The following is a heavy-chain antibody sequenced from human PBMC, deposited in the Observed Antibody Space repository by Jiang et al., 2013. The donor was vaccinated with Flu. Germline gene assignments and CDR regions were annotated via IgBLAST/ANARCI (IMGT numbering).Heavy chain of an antibody. CDR2: INSDGSTT. Sequence: GLVWVSRINSDGSTTNYADSVKGRFTISRDNAKNTLYLQMNSLRADDTAVYFCARGSQGYGVFDCWGQGTLVTVSS. CDR3: ARGSQGYGVFDC. J-gene: IGHJ4*02. V-gene: IGHV3-74*01. D-gene: IGHD5-18*01.